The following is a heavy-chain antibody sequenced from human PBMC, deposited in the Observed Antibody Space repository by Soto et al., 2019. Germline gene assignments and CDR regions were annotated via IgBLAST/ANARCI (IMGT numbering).Heavy chain of an antibody. CDR2: ISHSGST. D-gene: IGHD6-13*01. Sequence: SETLSLTCAVSGYSISSGYYWSWIRQPPGKGLEWIGSISHSGSTYYNPSLKSRVTISADTSKNQFSLKLNSVTAADTAVYFCARGSIAAASYFDYWGQGTLVTVSS. J-gene: IGHJ4*02. CDR3: ARGSIAAASYFDY. CDR1: GYSISSGYY. V-gene: IGHV4-38-2*01.